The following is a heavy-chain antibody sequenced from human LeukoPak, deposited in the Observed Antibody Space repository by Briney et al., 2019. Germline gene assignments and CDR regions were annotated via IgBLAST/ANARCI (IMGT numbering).Heavy chain of an antibody. Sequence: GASVKVSCKASGYTFTRYDINWVRQTTGQGLEWMGWMNPNSGNTGYTQKFQGRVTMTRNTSISTAYMELSSLRSEDTAVYYCGRGRGNGRPENYFDYWGQGTLVTVSS. CDR1: GYTFTRYD. D-gene: IGHD2-8*01. J-gene: IGHJ4*02. CDR2: MNPNSGNT. V-gene: IGHV1-8*01. CDR3: GRGRGNGRPENYFDY.